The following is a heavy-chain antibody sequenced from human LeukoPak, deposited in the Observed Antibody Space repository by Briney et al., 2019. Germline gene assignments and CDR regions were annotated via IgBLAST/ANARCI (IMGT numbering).Heavy chain of an antibody. D-gene: IGHD5-18*01. CDR2: ISSGGRT. V-gene: IGHV3-66*01. Sequence: GGSLRLSCAASGFTVISNYMSWGRQAPGKGVERVSVISSGGRTYVVDSVKGTFNISRDNPKHQLYTQMNSLTAEDKAVYYCAYSYGYGALDYWGKGTTVTVSS. J-gene: IGHJ6*04. CDR1: GFTVISNY. CDR3: AYSYGYGALDY.